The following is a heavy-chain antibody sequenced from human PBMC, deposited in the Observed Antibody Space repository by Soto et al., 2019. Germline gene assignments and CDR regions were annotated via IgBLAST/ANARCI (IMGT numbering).Heavy chain of an antibody. V-gene: IGHV1-24*01. Sequence: ASVKVSWKISGYANTELSVHWVRQAPGKGLEWMGGFDPEDGETIYAQKFQGRVTMTEDTSTDTAYMELSSLRSEDTAVYYCATLGGRSVGYWGQGTLVTVSS. CDR1: GYANTELS. CDR3: ATLGGRSVGY. CDR2: FDPEDGET. J-gene: IGHJ4*02. D-gene: IGHD3-16*01.